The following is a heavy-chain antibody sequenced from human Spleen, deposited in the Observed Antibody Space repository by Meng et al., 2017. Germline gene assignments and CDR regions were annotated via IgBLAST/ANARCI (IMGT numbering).Heavy chain of an antibody. J-gene: IGHJ5*02. CDR1: VGSISSGGYY. CDR3: AREVRLGEFLSQSNNWFDP. CDR2: IYYSGST. D-gene: IGHD3-10*01. Sequence: VPLQQWGVGLLKPSGTLSLTCTVSVGSISSGGYYWSWIRQHPGKGLEWIGYIYYSGSTYYNPSLKSRVTISVDTSKNQFSLKLSSVTAADTAVYYCAREVRLGEFLSQSNNWFDPWGQGTLVTVSS. V-gene: IGHV4-31*03.